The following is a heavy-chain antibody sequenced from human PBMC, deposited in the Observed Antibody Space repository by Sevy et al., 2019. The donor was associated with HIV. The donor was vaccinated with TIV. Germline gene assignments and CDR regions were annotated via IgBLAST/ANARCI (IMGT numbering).Heavy chain of an antibody. CDR2: IKQDGSEK. V-gene: IGHV3-7*03. D-gene: IGHD3-9*01. CDR1: GFTFSSYW. CDR3: ASAHLFYDILTSYYKASGFDAFDI. J-gene: IGHJ3*02. Sequence: GGSLRLSCAASGFTFSSYWMSWVRQAPGKGLEWVANIKQDGSEKYYVDSVKGRFTLTRDNAKNSLYLQMNSLRAEETAVYYCASAHLFYDILTSYYKASGFDAFDIWGQGTMVTVSS.